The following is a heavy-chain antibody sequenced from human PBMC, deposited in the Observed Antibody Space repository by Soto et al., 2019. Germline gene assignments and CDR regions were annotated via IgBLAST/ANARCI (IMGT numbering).Heavy chain of an antibody. CDR3: ARGGEGHCSSTACYIATPKSSLVV. CDR1: GFTFSNYI. D-gene: IGHD2-2*02. J-gene: IGHJ6*02. Sequence: GGSLRLSCAASGFTFSNYIMNWVRQAPGKGLEWVSSINSSSSYIYYADSVKGRFTISRDNAKNSLYLQMNSLRAEDTALNYCARGGEGHCSSTACYIATPKSSLVVWGQGATVAVSS. V-gene: IGHV3-21*01. CDR2: INSSSSYI.